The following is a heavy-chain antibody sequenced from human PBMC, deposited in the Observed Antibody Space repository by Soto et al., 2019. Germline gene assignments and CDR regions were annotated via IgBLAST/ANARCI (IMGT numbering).Heavy chain of an antibody. V-gene: IGHV1-69*13. D-gene: IGHD2-2*01. J-gene: IGHJ4*02. CDR2: IIPIFGTA. CDR3: ARARRVPPEEGSIDY. CDR1: GGTFSSYA. Sequence: SVKVSCKASGGTFSSYAISWVRQAPGQGLEWMGGIIPIFGTANYAQKFQGRVTITADESTSTAYMELSSLRSEDTAVYYCARARRVPPEEGSIDYRGQGTLVTVSA.